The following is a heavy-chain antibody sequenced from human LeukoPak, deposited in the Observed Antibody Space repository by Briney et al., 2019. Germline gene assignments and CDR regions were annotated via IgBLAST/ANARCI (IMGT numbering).Heavy chain of an antibody. CDR2: ISSSGTI. J-gene: IGHJ4*02. CDR3: ARDQGNWNIDY. V-gene: IGHV3-48*04. Sequence: GGSLRLSCAASGSTFTTYSMNWVRQAPGKGLEWVSYISSSGTIYYADSVKGRFTISRDNAKNSLYLQMNSLRAEDTAVYYCARDQGNWNIDYWGQGTLVTVSS. CDR1: GSTFTTYS. D-gene: IGHD1/OR15-1a*01.